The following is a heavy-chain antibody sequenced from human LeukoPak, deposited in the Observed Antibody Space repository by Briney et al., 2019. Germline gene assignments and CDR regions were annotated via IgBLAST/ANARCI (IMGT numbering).Heavy chain of an antibody. CDR2: MFRGGTT. CDR3: ARDKSGDSVGYFDA. J-gene: IGHJ4*02. D-gene: IGHD2-21*02. Sequence: AGSLTLSCAASGLAVSSSYMSWVSHAQGNGLEWDSIMFRGGTTYYADSVKGRFTISRDNSKNTLYLHMNSLRAEDTAVYYCARDKSGDSVGYFDAWGQGTLVTVSS. V-gene: IGHV3-53*01. CDR1: GLAVSSSY.